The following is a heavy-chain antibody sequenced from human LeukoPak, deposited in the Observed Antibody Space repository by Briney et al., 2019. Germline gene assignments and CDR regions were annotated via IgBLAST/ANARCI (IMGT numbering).Heavy chain of an antibody. V-gene: IGHV3-30*04. D-gene: IGHD5-12*01. CDR1: GFTFSSYA. Sequence: GRSLRLSCAASGFTFSSYAMHWVRQAPGKGLEWVAVISYDGSNKYYAGSVKGRFTISRDNSKNTLYLQMNSLRAEDTAVYYCARAVTTTSPFDYWGQGTLVTVSS. CDR3: ARAVTTTSPFDY. CDR2: ISYDGSNK. J-gene: IGHJ4*02.